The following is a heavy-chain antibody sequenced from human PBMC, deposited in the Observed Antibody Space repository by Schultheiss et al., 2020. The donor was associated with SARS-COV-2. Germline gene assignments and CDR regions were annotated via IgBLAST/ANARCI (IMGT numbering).Heavy chain of an antibody. D-gene: IGHD1-7*01. CDR3: ARGPDELELRGQGDY. J-gene: IGHJ4*02. CDR2: INPNSGGT. Sequence: ASVKVSCKASGYTFTGYYMHWVRQAPGQGLEWMGRINPNSGGTNYAQKFQGRVTMTTDTSTSTAYMELRSLRSDDTAVYYCARGPDELELRGQGDYWGQGTLVTVSS. V-gene: IGHV1-2*06. CDR1: GYTFTGYY.